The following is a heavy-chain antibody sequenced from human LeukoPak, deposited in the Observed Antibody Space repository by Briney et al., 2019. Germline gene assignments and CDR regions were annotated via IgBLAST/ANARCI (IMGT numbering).Heavy chain of an antibody. D-gene: IGHD4-17*01. CDR2: ISSSSSTI. Sequence: GGSLRLSCAASGFTFSSYSMNWVRQAPGKGLEWVSYISSSSSTIYYADSVKGRFTISRDNAKNSLYLQMNSLRAEDTAVYYCAREGNYGDTLLAFDIWGQGTMVTVSS. CDR1: GFTFSSYS. CDR3: AREGNYGDTLLAFDI. J-gene: IGHJ3*02. V-gene: IGHV3-48*01.